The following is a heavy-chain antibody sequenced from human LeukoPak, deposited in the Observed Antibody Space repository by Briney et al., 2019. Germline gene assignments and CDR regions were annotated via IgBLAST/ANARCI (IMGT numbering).Heavy chain of an antibody. Sequence: TGGSLRLSCAASGFTFDDYAVHWVRQAPGKGLEWVSLISGDGGSTYYADSVKGRFTISRDNSKNSLYLQMNSLRTEDTALYYCAKDMRSSRGPGDWYFDLWGRGTLVTVSS. CDR1: GFTFDDYA. CDR3: AKDMRSSRGPGDWYFDL. V-gene: IGHV3-43*02. CDR2: ISGDGGST. J-gene: IGHJ2*01. D-gene: IGHD2-15*01.